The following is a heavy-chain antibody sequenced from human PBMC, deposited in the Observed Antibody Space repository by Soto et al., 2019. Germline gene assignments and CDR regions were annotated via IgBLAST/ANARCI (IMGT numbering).Heavy chain of an antibody. CDR3: ARGTLWFRESGP. CDR2: IYYSGST. D-gene: IGHD3-10*01. V-gene: IGHV4-61*01. Sequence: SVTLSLTCPVSGRSVSIGSYYSSWIRQPPGKGLEWIGYIYYSGSTNYNPSLKSRVTISVDTSKNQFSLKLSSVTAADTAVYYCARGTLWFRESGPWGQGTLVTVSS. CDR1: GRSVSIGSYY. J-gene: IGHJ5*02.